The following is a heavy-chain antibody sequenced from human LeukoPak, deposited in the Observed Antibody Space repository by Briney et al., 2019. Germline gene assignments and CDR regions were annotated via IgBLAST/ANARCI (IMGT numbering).Heavy chain of an antibody. J-gene: IGHJ5*02. CDR3: ARHSSFFSPLYP. CDR2: IYYSGST. D-gene: IGHD1-26*01. Sequence: GSLRLSCAASGFTFSSYAMSWIRQPPGKGLEWIGSIYYSGSTYYNPSLKGRLTISVDTSKNQFSLKLSSVTAADAAVYYCARHSSFFSPLYPWGQGTLVTVSS. V-gene: IGHV4-39*01. CDR1: GFTFSSYA.